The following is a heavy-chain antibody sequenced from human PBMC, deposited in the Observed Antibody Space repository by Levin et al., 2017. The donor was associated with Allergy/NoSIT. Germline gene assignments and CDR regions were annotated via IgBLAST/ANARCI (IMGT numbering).Heavy chain of an antibody. CDR2: IWYNGGNK. CDR3: ARDLDGGYSYVPNN. J-gene: IGHJ4*02. Sequence: GESLKISCEASGFDFSTYGMHWVRQVPGKGLEWLAIIWYNGGNKFYAGSVKGRFIISRDNSKNTMYLQMNSLRAEDTAVYYCARDLDGGYSYVPNNWGPGTLVTVSS. V-gene: IGHV3-33*01. CDR1: GFDFSTYG. D-gene: IGHD5-18*01.